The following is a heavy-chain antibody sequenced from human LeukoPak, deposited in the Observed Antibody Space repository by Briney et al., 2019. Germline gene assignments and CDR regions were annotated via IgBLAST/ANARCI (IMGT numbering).Heavy chain of an antibody. D-gene: IGHD6-13*01. CDR1: GGSFSGYY. CDR2: INHSGST. V-gene: IGHV4-34*01. CDR3: ARLAAAGTC. J-gene: IGHJ4*02. Sequence: SSETLSLTCAVYGGSFSGYYWSWIRQPPGKGLEWIGEINHSGSTNYNPSLKSRVTISVDTSKNQFSLKLSSVTAADTAVYYCARLAAAGTCWGQGTLVTVSS.